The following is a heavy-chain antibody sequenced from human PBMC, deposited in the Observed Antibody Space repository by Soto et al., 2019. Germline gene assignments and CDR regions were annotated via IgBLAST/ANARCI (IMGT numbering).Heavy chain of an antibody. CDR1: GFSFDDYA. CDR3: AKDLLRPFDY. Sequence: EVQLLESGGGLVQPGGSLRLSCAASGFSFDDYAMTWVRQAAGKGLEWVSAISGSGDNTYYADSVKGRFTISRDNSKNTLYLQMNSLRAEDTAVYYCAKDLLRPFDYWGQGTLVTVSS. V-gene: IGHV3-23*01. CDR2: ISGSGDNT. J-gene: IGHJ4*02.